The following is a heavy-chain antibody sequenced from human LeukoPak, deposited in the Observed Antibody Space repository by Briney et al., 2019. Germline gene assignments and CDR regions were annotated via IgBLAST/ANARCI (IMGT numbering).Heavy chain of an antibody. CDR2: IFSHGET. CDR1: GFTVGNNY. D-gene: IGHD2-8*01. CDR3: ARDPPAVSINTYA. Sequence: GGSLRLSCAASGFTVGNNYMNWVRQAPGRGLEWVSLIFSHGETSYADSVKGRFTISRDNSKNTLYLQMNGLRVEDTAVYYCARDPPAVSINTYAWGQGTLVTVSS. V-gene: IGHV3-66*01. J-gene: IGHJ4*02.